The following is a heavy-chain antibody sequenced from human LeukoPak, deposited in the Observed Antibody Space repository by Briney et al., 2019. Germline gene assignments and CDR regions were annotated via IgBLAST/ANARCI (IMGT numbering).Heavy chain of an antibody. V-gene: IGHV3-48*01. D-gene: IGHD3-3*01. J-gene: IGHJ4*02. CDR1: GFTFSSYS. Sequence: AGGSLRLPCAASGFTFSSYSMNWVRQAPGKGREWVSYISSSSSTVYYADSVKGRFTISRDNAKNSLYLQMNSLRAEDTAVYYCAREIFWSGYYSNLHFDYWGQGTLVTVSS. CDR3: AREIFWSGYYSNLHFDY. CDR2: ISSSSSTV.